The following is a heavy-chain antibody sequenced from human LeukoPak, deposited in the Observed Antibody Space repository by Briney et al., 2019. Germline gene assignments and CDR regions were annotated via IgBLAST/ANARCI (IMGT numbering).Heavy chain of an antibody. CDR3: ARVPSFGELFDGPLLNYYFDY. CDR1: GGSISSGGYY. D-gene: IGHD3-10*01. J-gene: IGHJ4*02. Sequence: PSETLSLTCTVSGGSISSGGYYWSWIRQHPGKGLEWIGYIYYSGSTYYNPSLKSRVTISVDTSKNQFSLKLSSVTAADTAVYYCARVPSFGELFDGPLLNYYFDYWGQGTLVTVSS. V-gene: IGHV4-31*03. CDR2: IYYSGST.